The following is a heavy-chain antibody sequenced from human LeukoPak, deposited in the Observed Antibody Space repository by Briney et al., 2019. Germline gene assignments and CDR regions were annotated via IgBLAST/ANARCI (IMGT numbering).Heavy chain of an antibody. J-gene: IGHJ5*02. CDR2: INHSGST. CDR3: ARDAVTTVVTFRAWFDP. CDR1: GGSFSGYY. Sequence: SETLSLTCAVYGGSFSGYYWSWIRQPPGKGLEWIGEINHSGSTNYNPSLKSRVTISVDTSKNQFSLKLSSVTAADTAVYYCARDAVTTVVTFRAWFDPWGQETLVTVSS. V-gene: IGHV4-34*01. D-gene: IGHD4-23*01.